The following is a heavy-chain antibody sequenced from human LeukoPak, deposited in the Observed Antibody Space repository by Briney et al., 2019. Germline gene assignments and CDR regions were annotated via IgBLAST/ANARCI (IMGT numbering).Heavy chain of an antibody. CDR3: ARDILTKQAYSGYDN. Sequence: PGGSLRLACAASGFTSSSYGMHWVRQAPGKGLEWVAVISYDGSIKYYADSVKGRFAISRDSSQNTLYLQMSSLRAEDTAVYYCARDILTKQAYSGYDNWGQGTLVTVSS. D-gene: IGHD5-12*01. J-gene: IGHJ4*02. V-gene: IGHV3-30*03. CDR2: ISYDGSIK. CDR1: GFTSSSYG.